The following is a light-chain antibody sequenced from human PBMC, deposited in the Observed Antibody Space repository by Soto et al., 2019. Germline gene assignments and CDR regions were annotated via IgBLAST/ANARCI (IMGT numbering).Light chain of an antibody. CDR1: SSDVGGYNY. Sequence: QSVLTQPASVSGSPGQSITISCTGTSSDVGGYNYVSWYQQHPGKAPKLMIYDVSNRPSGVSNRFSGSKSGNTASLTSSGLQAEDEADYYCSSYTRSSTLVVFGGGTQLTVL. CDR3: SSYTRSSTLVV. CDR2: DVS. J-gene: IGLJ2*01. V-gene: IGLV2-14*01.